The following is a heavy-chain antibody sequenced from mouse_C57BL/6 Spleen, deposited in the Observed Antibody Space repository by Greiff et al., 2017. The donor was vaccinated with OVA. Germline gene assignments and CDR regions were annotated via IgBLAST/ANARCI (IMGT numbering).Heavy chain of an antibody. V-gene: IGHV1-69*01. J-gene: IGHJ4*01. Sequence: QVQLQQPGAELVMPGASVKLSCKASGYTFTSYWMHWVKQRPGQGLEWIGEIDPSDSYTNYNQKFKGKSTLTVDKSSSTAYMQLSSLTSEDSAVYYCARGNYYGSRVAMDYWGQGTSVTVSS. CDR2: IDPSDSYT. CDR1: GYTFTSYW. CDR3: ARGNYYGSRVAMDY. D-gene: IGHD1-1*01.